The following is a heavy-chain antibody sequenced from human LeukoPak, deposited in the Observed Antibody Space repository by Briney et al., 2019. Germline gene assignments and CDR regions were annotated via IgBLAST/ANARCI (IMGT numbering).Heavy chain of an antibody. CDR2: IYPGDSDT. CDR1: GYSFTSYW. CDR3: ARPGPTYYYDSSGYYYDY. J-gene: IGHJ4*02. Sequence: GESLKISCKGSGYSFTSYWIGWVRQMPGKGLEWMGIIYPGDSDTRYSPSFQGQVTISADKSISTAYLQWRSLKASDTAMYYCARPGPTYYYDSSGYYYDYWGQGTLVTVSS. D-gene: IGHD3-22*01. V-gene: IGHV5-51*01.